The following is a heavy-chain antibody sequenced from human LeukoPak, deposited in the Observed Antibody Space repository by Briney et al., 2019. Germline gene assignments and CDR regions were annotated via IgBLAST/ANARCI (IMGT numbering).Heavy chain of an antibody. J-gene: IGHJ4*02. CDR3: ARGGIAGPHFDY. V-gene: IGHV3-48*02. D-gene: IGHD6-13*01. CDR2: ISSGSSAI. CDR1: GFTFSSYS. Sequence: GGSLRLSCAASGFTFSSYSMNWVRQAPGKGLEWVSFISSGSSAIYYAASVKGRFTISGDNAKYSLYLQMNSLRDEDTAVYYCARGGIAGPHFDYWGQGTLVTVSS.